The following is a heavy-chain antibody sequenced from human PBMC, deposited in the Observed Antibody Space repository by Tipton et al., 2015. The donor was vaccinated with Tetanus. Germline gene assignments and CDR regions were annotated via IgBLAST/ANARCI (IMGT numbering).Heavy chain of an antibody. V-gene: IGHV4-39*01. J-gene: IGHJ5*02. CDR3: ARQADNWFDP. CDR1: GGSLFSGSFY. D-gene: IGHD6-25*01. CDR2: IYYNGNT. Sequence: TLSLTCTVSGGSLFSGSFYWAWIRQPPGKGLEWIGNIYYNGNTYYLSSLESRVTISADTSNNQFSLSLRSVTAADTAVYYCARQADNWFDPWGQGTLVTVS.